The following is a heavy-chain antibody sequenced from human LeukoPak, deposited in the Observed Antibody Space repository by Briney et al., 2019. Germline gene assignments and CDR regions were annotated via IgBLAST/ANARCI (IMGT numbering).Heavy chain of an antibody. CDR3: AKRYAAAGTLDY. V-gene: IGHV3-30*02. J-gene: IGHJ4*02. Sequence: GGSLTLSCAASGFTFSNYGTHWVRQAPGKGLEWVAFIRYDESNKYYADSVKGRFTISRDNSKNTLYLQMNSLRAEDTAVYYCAKRYAAAGTLDYWGQGPVDSVSS. CDR1: GFTFSNYG. D-gene: IGHD6-13*01. CDR2: IRYDESNK.